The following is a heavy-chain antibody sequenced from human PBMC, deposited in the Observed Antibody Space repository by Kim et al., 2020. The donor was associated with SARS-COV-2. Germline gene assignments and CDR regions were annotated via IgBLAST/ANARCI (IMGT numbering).Heavy chain of an antibody. V-gene: IGHV4-59*01. J-gene: IGHJ6*02. D-gene: IGHD6-6*01. Sequence: SETLSLTCTVSGGSISSYYWSWIRQPPGKGLEWIGYIYYSGSTNYNPSLKSRVTISVDTSKNQFSLKLSSVTAADTAVYYCARDNARWLPNYGMDVWGQGTTVTVSS. CDR1: GGSISSYY. CDR2: IYYSGST. CDR3: ARDNARWLPNYGMDV.